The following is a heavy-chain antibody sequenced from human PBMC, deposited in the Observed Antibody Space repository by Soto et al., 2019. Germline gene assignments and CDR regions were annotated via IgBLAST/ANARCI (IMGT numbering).Heavy chain of an antibody. CDR1: GFTFRNHA. CDR2: IAHDGSNA. D-gene: IGHD2-15*01. V-gene: IGHV3-30-3*01. Sequence: QVQLVESGGGVVQPGGSLRLSCAASGFTFRNHAMHWVRQAPGKGLECLAVIAHDGSNALYRDSGKGRFTVSRDNSKNTLYLYMNSRRSEDTGVYYCARGDREDILVVVGARPGEYGTDIWGQGTTVIVSS. J-gene: IGHJ6*02. CDR3: ARGDREDILVVVGARPGEYGTDI.